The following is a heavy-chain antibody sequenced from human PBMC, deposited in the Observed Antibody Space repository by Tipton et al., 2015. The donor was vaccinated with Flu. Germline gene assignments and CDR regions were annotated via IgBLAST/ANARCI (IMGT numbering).Heavy chain of an antibody. J-gene: IGHJ4*02. D-gene: IGHD2-2*01. CDR3: ARGDCSSTSCLDY. Sequence: TLSLTCTVSGGSISSYYWSWIRQPPGKGLEWIGYIYYSGSTNYNPSLKSRVTISADTSNNQFSLKLSSVTAADTAVNYCARGDCSSTSCLDYWGQGTLVTVSS. V-gene: IGHV4-59*01. CDR1: GGSISSYY. CDR2: IYYSGST.